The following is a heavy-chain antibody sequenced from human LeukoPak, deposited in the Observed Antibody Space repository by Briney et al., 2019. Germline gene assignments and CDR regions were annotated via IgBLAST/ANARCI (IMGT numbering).Heavy chain of an antibody. D-gene: IGHD3-22*01. Sequence: PSETLSLTCTVSGGSISSYYWSWIRQPPGKGLEWIGYIYYSGSTNYNPSLKSRVTISVDTSKNQFSLKLSSVTAADTAVYYCAREDYYDSSGYYSFDYWGQGTLVTVSS. J-gene: IGHJ4*02. CDR1: GGSISSYY. V-gene: IGHV4-59*12. CDR2: IYYSGST. CDR3: AREDYYDSSGYYSFDY.